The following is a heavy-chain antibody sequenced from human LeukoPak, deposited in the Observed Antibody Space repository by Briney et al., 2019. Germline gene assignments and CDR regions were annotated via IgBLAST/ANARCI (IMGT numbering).Heavy chain of an antibody. CDR2: IYYSGST. CDR1: GGSISSYY. D-gene: IGHD1-1*01. CDR3: AAAPDNLLNNDAFDI. J-gene: IGHJ3*02. V-gene: IGHV4-59*08. Sequence: PSETLSLTCTVSGGSISSYYWSWIRQPPGKGLEWIGYIYYSGSTNYNPSLKSRVTISVDTSKNQFSLKLSSVTAADTAVYYCAAAPDNLLNNDAFDIWGQGTMVTVSS.